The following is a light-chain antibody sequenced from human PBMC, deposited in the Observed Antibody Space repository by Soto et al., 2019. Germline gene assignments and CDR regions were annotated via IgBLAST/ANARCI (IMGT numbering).Light chain of an antibody. CDR1: SGSIASNY. V-gene: IGLV6-57*04. Sequence: NFMLTQPHSVSESPGKTVTISCTRSSGSIASNYVQWYQQRPGSAPTTVIYEDNQRPSGVPDRFSGSIDSSSNSASLTISGLKTEDEADYYCQSYDSSIYVVFGGGTKLTVL. CDR3: QSYDSSIYVV. J-gene: IGLJ2*01. CDR2: EDN.